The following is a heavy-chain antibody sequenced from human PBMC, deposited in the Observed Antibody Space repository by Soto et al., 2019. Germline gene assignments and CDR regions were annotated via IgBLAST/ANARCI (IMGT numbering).Heavy chain of an antibody. Sequence: ASVKVSCKASGYTFPSYAIHWVRQAPGQRLEWMGWINAGNGNTKYSQKFQGRVTITRDTSASTAYMELSSLRSEDTAVYYCARDPSYYGMDVWGQGTTVTVSS. CDR1: GYTFPSYA. J-gene: IGHJ6*02. CDR2: INAGNGNT. V-gene: IGHV1-3*01. CDR3: ARDPSYYGMDV.